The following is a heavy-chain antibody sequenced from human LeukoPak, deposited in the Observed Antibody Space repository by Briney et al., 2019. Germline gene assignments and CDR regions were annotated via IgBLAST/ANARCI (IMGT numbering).Heavy chain of an antibody. Sequence: PSETLSLTCAVYGGSFSGYYWSWIRQPPGKGVEWIGEINHSGSTNYNPSLKSRVTISVDTSKNQFSLKLSSVTAADTAVYYCAITARGSTSPYFDYWGQGTLVTVSS. V-gene: IGHV4-34*01. CDR1: GGSFSGYY. D-gene: IGHD2-2*01. CDR3: AITARGSTSPYFDY. CDR2: INHSGST. J-gene: IGHJ4*02.